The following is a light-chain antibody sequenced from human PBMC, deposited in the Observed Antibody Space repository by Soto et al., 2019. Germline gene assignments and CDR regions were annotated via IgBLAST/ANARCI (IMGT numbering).Light chain of an antibody. V-gene: IGKV4-1*01. CDR2: WAS. Sequence: DIVMTQSPDSLAVSLGERATINCKSSQSVLYSSNNKNYLVWYQQKPGQPPKLLIYWASTRESGVPDRFSGSGSGTDFTLTISSLQAEDVAVYYCQHYYSTPRTFGQGTKVEIK. CDR1: QSVLYSSNNKNY. CDR3: QHYYSTPRT. J-gene: IGKJ1*01.